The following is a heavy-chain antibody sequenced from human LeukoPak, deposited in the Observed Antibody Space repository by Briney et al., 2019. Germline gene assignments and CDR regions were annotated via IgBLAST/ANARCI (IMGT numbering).Heavy chain of an antibody. Sequence: GGSLRLSCAASGFTFSSYSMNWVRQAPGKGLEWVSSITSSSRYIYYPDSVKGRFTISRDNAENSLYLQMDSLTAEDTAVYYCTRKGSQWDFLVDYWGQGTRVTVSP. CDR3: TRKGSQWDFLVDY. D-gene: IGHD2/OR15-2a*01. V-gene: IGHV3-21*01. CDR1: GFTFSSYS. J-gene: IGHJ4*02. CDR2: ITSSSRYI.